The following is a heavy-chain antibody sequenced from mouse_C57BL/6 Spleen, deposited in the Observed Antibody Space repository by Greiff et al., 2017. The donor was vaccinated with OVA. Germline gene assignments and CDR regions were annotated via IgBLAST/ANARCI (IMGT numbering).Heavy chain of an antibody. Sequence: VQLVESGAELVRPGASVTLSCKASGYTFTDYEMHWVKQTPVHGLEWIGAIDPETGGTAYNQKFKGKAILTADKSSSTAYMELRSLTSEDSAVYYCTRTRLRREFAYWGQGTLVTVSA. CDR2: IDPETGGT. D-gene: IGHD2-4*01. J-gene: IGHJ3*01. V-gene: IGHV1-15*01. CDR1: GYTFTDYE. CDR3: TRTRLRREFAY.